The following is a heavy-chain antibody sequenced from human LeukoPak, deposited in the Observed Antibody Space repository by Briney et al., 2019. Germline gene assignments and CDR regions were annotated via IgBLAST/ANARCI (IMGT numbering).Heavy chain of an antibody. V-gene: IGHV1-2*02. J-gene: IGHJ3*01. Sequence: ASVRVSCKTFGYTFTDYFLHWVRQAPGQGLEGMGWVNPKNGDTNYARKFQGSVAMARDTSIRTAYMDLKRLRSDDTAIYFCARRIAVPGHDAFDVWGQGTLVTVSS. CDR3: ARRIAVPGHDAFDV. D-gene: IGHD6-19*01. CDR1: GYTFTDYF. CDR2: VNPKNGDT.